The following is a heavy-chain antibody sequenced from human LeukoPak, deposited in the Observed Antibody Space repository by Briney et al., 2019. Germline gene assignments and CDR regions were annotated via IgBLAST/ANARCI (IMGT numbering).Heavy chain of an antibody. V-gene: IGHV4-59*11. CDR3: ARADGDHGYRFDY. J-gene: IGHJ4*02. Sequence: SETLSLTCTVSGGSISSHYRNWIRLPPGKELEWIGYIYYSGSTNYNPSLKNRVTISGDTSKNQFSLKLSSMTAADTAVYYCARADGDHGYRFDYWGQGTLVTVSS. D-gene: IGHD4-17*01. CDR2: IYYSGST. CDR1: GGSISSHY.